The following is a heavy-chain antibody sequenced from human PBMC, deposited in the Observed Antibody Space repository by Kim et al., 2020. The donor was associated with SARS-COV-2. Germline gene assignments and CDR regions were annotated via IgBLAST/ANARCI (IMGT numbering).Heavy chain of an antibody. CDR3: ATHLRYFDWLLIAPPDY. J-gene: IGHJ4*02. Sequence: GGSLRLSCAASGFTFRSYGMHWVRQAPGKRLEWVAVISYDGSNKYYADSVKGRFTISRDNSKNTLYLQMNSLRAEDTAVYYCATHLRYFDWLLIAPPDYWGQGTLVTVSS. D-gene: IGHD3-9*01. CDR1: GFTFRSYG. V-gene: IGHV3-30*03. CDR2: ISYDGSNK.